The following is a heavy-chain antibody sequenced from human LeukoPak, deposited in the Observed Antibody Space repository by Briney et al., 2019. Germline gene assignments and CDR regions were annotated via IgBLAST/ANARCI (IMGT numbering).Heavy chain of an antibody. CDR1: GGSISSYY. V-gene: IGHV4-59*08. CDR2: IYYRGST. Sequence: SETLSLTCTVSGGSISSYYWGWIRQPPGKGLEWIGYIYYRGSTNYNPSLKSRVTISLDTSNNQFSLKLTSVTAADTAVYYCGRPGGESTGWTTFAYGGRGP. D-gene: IGHD6-19*01. CDR3: GRPGGESTGWTTFAY. J-gene: IGHJ4*03.